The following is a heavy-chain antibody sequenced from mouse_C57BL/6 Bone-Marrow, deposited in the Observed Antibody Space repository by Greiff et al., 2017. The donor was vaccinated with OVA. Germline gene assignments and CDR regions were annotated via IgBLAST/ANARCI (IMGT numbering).Heavy chain of an antibody. Sequence: QVQLKQPGAELVKPGASVKLSCKASGYTFTSYWMHWVKQRPGRGLEWIGRIDPNSGGTKYNEKFKSKATLTVDKPSSTAYMQLSSLTSEDSAVYYCASFHYYGLFDYWGQGTTLTVSS. V-gene: IGHV1-72*01. CDR2: IDPNSGGT. D-gene: IGHD1-2*01. CDR1: GYTFTSYW. J-gene: IGHJ2*01. CDR3: ASFHYYGLFDY.